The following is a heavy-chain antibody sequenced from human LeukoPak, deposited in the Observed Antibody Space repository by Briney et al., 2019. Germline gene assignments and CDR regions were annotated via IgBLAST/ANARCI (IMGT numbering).Heavy chain of an antibody. CDR1: GYSISSGYY. D-gene: IGHD5-12*01. V-gene: IGHV4-38-2*02. J-gene: IGHJ4*02. Sequence: PSETLSLTCTVSGYSISSGYYWGWIRQPPGKGLEWIGSIYHSGSTYYNPSLKSRVTISVGTSKNQFSLKLSSVTAADTAVYYCARGGYSGYALDYWGQGTLVTVSS. CDR2: IYHSGST. CDR3: ARGGYSGYALDY.